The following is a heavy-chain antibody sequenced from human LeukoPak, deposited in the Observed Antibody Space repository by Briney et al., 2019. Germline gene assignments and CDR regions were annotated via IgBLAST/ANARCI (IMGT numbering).Heavy chain of an antibody. J-gene: IGHJ4*02. Sequence: SQTLSLTCTVSGGSISSGGYYWSWIRQPPGKGLEWIGYIYHSGSTNYNPSLKSRVTISVDRSKNQFSLKLSSVTAADTAVYYCARDSSSLYYFDYWGQGTLVTVSS. CDR1: GGSISSGGYY. V-gene: IGHV4-30-2*01. CDR2: IYHSGST. D-gene: IGHD6-6*01. CDR3: ARDSSSLYYFDY.